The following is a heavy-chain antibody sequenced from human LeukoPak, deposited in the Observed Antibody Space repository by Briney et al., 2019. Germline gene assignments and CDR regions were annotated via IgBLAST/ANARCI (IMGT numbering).Heavy chain of an antibody. D-gene: IGHD3-16*01. J-gene: IGHJ4*02. Sequence: GGSLRLSCAASGFPFSSYSMNWVRQAPGKGLEWVSSISSSSSYIYYADSVKGRFTISRDNAKNSLYLQMNSLRVEDTAVYYCASGGHIDYCGQGTLVTVSS. V-gene: IGHV3-21*01. CDR2: ISSSSSYI. CDR1: GFPFSSYS. CDR3: ASGGHIDY.